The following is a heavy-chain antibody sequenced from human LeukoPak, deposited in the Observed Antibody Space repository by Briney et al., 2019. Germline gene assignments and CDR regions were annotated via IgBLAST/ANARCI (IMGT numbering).Heavy chain of an antibody. CDR2: IKQDGSEK. Sequence: GGSLRLSCAASGFTFSSYWMSWVRQAPGKGLEWVANIKQDGSEKYYVDSVKGRFNMCRDNAKNSLYLQMNSLRAEDTAVYYCARGDQITMVRGVTPLDYWGQGTLVTVSS. D-gene: IGHD3-10*01. V-gene: IGHV3-7*01. CDR1: GFTFSSYW. CDR3: ARGDQITMVRGVTPLDY. J-gene: IGHJ4*02.